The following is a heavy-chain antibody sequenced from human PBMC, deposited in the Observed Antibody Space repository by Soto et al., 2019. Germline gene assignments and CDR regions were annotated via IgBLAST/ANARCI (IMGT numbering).Heavy chain of an antibody. CDR3: AKKSGSSGRADAFDI. CDR1: GFTFSSFA. V-gene: IGHV3-30-3*02. D-gene: IGHD6-19*01. CDR2: TSSDGSNK. Sequence: QVQLVESGGGVVQPGRSLRLSCAASGFTFSSFAMHWVRQAPGKGLEWVAVTSSDGSNKYYADSVKGRFTISRDNSKNTLYLQINSLRADDTAVYYCAKKSGSSGRADAFDIWGQGTMVTVSA. J-gene: IGHJ3*02.